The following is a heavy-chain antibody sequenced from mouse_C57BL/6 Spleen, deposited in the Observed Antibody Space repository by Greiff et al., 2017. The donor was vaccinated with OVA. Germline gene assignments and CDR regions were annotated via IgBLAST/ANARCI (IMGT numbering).Heavy chain of an antibody. CDR3: ARGVGYFDV. V-gene: IGHV1-82*01. D-gene: IGHD1-1*01. J-gene: IGHJ1*03. Sequence: QVQLQQSGPELVKPGASVKISCKASGYAFSSSWMNWVKQRPGKGLEWIGRIYPGAGDTNYNGKFKGKATLTADKSSSTAYMQLSSLTSEDSAVYCCARGVGYFDVWGTGTTVTVSS. CDR2: IYPGAGDT. CDR1: GYAFSSSW.